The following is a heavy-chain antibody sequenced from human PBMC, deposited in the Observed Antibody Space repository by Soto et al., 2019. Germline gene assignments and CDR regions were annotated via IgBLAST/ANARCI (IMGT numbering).Heavy chain of an antibody. CDR3: ALREMGCSGGSCYSLHYYYYYMDV. CDR1: GFTFSSYA. Sequence: EVQLLESGGGLVQPGGSLRLSCAASGFTFSSYAMSWVRQAPGKWLEWVSAIIGSGGSTYYADSVKGRFTISRDNSKNTLYLQMNSRRAEDTAVYYCALREMGCSGGSCYSLHYYYYYMDVWGKGTTVTVSS. J-gene: IGHJ6*03. CDR2: IIGSGGST. V-gene: IGHV3-23*01. D-gene: IGHD2-15*01.